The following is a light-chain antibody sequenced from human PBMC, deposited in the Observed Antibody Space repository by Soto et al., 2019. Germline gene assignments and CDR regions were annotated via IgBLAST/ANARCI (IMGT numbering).Light chain of an antibody. CDR2: DAS. CDR1: QSLSSW. V-gene: IGKV1-5*01. CDR3: QQYSSYMYS. J-gene: IGKJ2*01. Sequence: DIQMTQSPSTLSASVGDRVTITCRASQSLSSWLAWYQQKPGKATKLLLYDASCLESGVPARFSGSGSGTEFTLTISSLQPEDFATYYCQQYSSYMYSFGQGTKLEIK.